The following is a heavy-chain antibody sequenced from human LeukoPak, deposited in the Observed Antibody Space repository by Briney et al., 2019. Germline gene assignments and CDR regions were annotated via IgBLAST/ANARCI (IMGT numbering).Heavy chain of an antibody. J-gene: IGHJ4*02. Sequence: SETLSLTCTVSGGSISSSSYYWGWIRQPPGKGLEWIGSIYYSGSTYYNPSLKSRVTISVDTSKNQFSLKLSSVTAADTAVYYCARHLDRPSLRYIVFGYDYWGQGTLVTVSS. V-gene: IGHV4-39*01. CDR3: ARHLDRPSLRYIVFGYDY. D-gene: IGHD3-16*01. CDR1: GGSISSSSYY. CDR2: IYYSGST.